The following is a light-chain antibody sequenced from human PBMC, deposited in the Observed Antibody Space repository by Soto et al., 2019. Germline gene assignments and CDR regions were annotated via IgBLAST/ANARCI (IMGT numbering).Light chain of an antibody. Sequence: QSVLTQPASVSGSPGQSITISCTGTSSDVGGYNYVSWLQQHPGKVPKLIIYDFSSRPSGVSNRFSGSKSGNTASLTISGLQAEDEADYYCTSYTSSNTHVFGGGTMVTVL. V-gene: IGLV2-14*01. CDR2: DFS. CDR1: SSDVGGYNY. CDR3: TSYTSSNTHV. J-gene: IGLJ1*01.